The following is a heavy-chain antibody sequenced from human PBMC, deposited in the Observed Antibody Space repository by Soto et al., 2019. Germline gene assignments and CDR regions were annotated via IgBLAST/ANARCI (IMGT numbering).Heavy chain of an antibody. CDR3: ARGAAQINYGVDV. Sequence: QVQLVQSGAEVKKPGASVKVSCKASGYTFTTYTINWVRQAPGQGLEWMGWLSTYSGYTNYAQNLQARVTMTTDTSTSTAYMELRSLKSDDTAVYYCARGAAQINYGVDVWGQGTTVTVSS. CDR2: LSTYSGYT. CDR1: GYTFTTYT. V-gene: IGHV1-18*01. D-gene: IGHD6-6*01. J-gene: IGHJ6*02.